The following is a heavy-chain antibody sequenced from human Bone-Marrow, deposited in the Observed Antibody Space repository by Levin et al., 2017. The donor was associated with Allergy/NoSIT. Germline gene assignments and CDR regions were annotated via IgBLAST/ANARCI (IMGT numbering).Heavy chain of an antibody. Sequence: SQTLSLTCTVSGGSISSGDYYWSWIRQPPGKGLEWIGYIYYSGSTYYNPSLKSRVTISVDTSKNQFSLKLSSVTAADTAVYYCARLNGADPIVVVTAKRNYYGMDVWGQGTTVTVSS. J-gene: IGHJ6*02. CDR2: IYYSGST. CDR1: GGSISSGDYY. D-gene: IGHD2-21*02. CDR3: ARLNGADPIVVVTAKRNYYGMDV. V-gene: IGHV4-30-4*01.